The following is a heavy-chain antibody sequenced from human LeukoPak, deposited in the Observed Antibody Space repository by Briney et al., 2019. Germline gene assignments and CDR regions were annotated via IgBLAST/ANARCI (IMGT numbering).Heavy chain of an antibody. J-gene: IGHJ4*02. CDR1: GFSISSFW. Sequence: GGSLTLSCAASGFSISSFWMHWVRQAPGKGLVWVSRVNGEGGYRNYTDSVKGRFTLSRDHSRNTVYLQLSNLRVEDTAVYYCAKASWVSSADAVLWGQGTLVTVS. CDR2: VNGEGGYR. D-gene: IGHD3-16*01. V-gene: IGHV3-74*01. CDR3: AKASWVSSADAVL.